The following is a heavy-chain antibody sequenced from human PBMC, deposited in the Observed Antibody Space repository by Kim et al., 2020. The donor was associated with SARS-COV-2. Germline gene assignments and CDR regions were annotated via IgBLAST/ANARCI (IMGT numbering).Heavy chain of an antibody. V-gene: IGHV4-59*13. CDR3: ARVLSDYGTPHFDY. CDR2: IYYSGST. J-gene: IGHJ4*02. CDR1: GGSISSYY. D-gene: IGHD4-17*01. Sequence: SETLSPTCTVSGGSISSYYWSWIRQPPGKGLEWIGYIYYSGSTNYNPSLKSRVTISVDTSKNQFSLKLSSVTAADTAVYYCARVLSDYGTPHFDYWGQGTLVTVSS.